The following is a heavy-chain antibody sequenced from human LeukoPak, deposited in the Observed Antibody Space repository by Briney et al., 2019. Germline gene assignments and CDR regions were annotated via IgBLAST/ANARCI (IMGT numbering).Heavy chain of an antibody. CDR3: ARDPGYSSSWYGY. CDR1: GYTFTGYY. CDR2: INPNSGGT. V-gene: IGHV1-2*02. J-gene: IGHJ4*02. Sequence: ASVKVSCKASGYTFTGYYMHWVRQAPGQGLEWMGWINPNSGGTNYAQKFQGRVTMTRDTSISTAYMELSRLRSDDTAMYYCARDPGYSSSWYGYWGQGTLVTVSS. D-gene: IGHD6-13*01.